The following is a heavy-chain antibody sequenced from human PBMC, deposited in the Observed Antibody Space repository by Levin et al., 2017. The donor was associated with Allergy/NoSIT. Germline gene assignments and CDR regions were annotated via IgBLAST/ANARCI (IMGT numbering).Heavy chain of an antibody. CDR1: GFTFSSYA. Sequence: GESLKISCAASGFTFSSYAMNWVRQAPGKGLEWVSAISGSAATTYYADSVKGRFTISRDNSKNTLYLQMNTLTADDTAVYYWAKAGFEGSGYYLELDSWGQGTLVTVSS. D-gene: IGHD3-22*01. CDR3: AKAGFEGSGYYLELDS. CDR2: ISGSAATT. J-gene: IGHJ4*02. V-gene: IGHV3-23*01.